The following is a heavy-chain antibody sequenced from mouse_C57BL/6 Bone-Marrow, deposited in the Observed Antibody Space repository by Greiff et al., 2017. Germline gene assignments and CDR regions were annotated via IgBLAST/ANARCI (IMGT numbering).Heavy chain of an antibody. V-gene: IGHV5-17*01. CDR2: ISSGSSTI. CDR1: GFTFSDYG. CDR3: AREKIYYGSSPWYFDV. D-gene: IGHD1-1*01. J-gene: IGHJ1*03. Sequence: EVQLVESGGGLVKPGGSLKLSCAASGFTFSDYGMHWVRQAPGKGLEWVAYISSGSSTIYYADTVRGRFTLSRDNAKNTLFLQMTSLRSEDTAMYYCAREKIYYGSSPWYFDVWGTGTTVTVSS.